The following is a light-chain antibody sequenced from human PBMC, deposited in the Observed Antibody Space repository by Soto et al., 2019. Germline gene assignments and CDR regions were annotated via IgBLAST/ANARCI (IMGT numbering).Light chain of an antibody. V-gene: IGLV2-14*01. CDR1: SSDVGAYNF. Sequence: PPASVCGSPGQSTTISCTGTSSDVGAYNFVSWYQQYPSKSPKVIIYEVNNRPSGVSNRFSGSTSGNTASLTISGRQAEDEADYYCSSFTRSITYVFGSGTKV. CDR3: SSFTRSITYV. J-gene: IGLJ1*01. CDR2: EVN.